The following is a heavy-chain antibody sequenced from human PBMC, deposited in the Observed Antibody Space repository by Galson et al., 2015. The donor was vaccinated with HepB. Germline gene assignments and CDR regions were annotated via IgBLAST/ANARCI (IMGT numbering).Heavy chain of an antibody. V-gene: IGHV3-23*01. D-gene: IGHD3-3*01. J-gene: IGHJ4*02. CDR2: ISGTGPST. CDR3: AKDLEWRHLVGYFDY. Sequence: SLRLSCAASGFTFRNFAMSWVRQAPGKGLEWVSTISGTGPSTYYTDSVKGRFTISRDNSKSTLYLQMSSLRAEDTAVYSCAKDLEWRHLVGYFDYWGLGTLVTVSS. CDR1: GFTFRNFA.